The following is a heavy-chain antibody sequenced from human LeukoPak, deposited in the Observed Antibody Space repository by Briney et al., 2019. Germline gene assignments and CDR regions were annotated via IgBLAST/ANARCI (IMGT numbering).Heavy chain of an antibody. Sequence: ASVKVSCKASGYTFTIYYIHWVRQAPGQGLEWMGAINPSDISTTYAQKFRGRVTMTRDTHTSTVYMQLTSLRSEDTAVYYCGRVNSGGYRLDYWGQGTLVTVSS. V-gene: IGHV1-46*01. J-gene: IGHJ4*02. CDR3: GRVNSGGYRLDY. CDR2: INPSDIST. D-gene: IGHD2-15*01. CDR1: GYTFTIYY.